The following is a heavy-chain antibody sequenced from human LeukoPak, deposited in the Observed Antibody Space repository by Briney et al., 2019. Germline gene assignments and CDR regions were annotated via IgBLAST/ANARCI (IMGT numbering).Heavy chain of an antibody. J-gene: IGHJ4*02. CDR3: ARGLWVYYDSSGYSHFDY. CDR1: GYIFTSYG. V-gene: IGHV1-18*01. Sequence: GASVKVSCKASGYIFTSYGISWVRQAPGQGLEWMGWISAYNGNTNYAQKLQGRVTMTTDTSTSTAYMELRSLRSDDTAVYYCARGLWVYYDSSGYSHFDYWGQGTLVTVSS. CDR2: ISAYNGNT. D-gene: IGHD3-22*01.